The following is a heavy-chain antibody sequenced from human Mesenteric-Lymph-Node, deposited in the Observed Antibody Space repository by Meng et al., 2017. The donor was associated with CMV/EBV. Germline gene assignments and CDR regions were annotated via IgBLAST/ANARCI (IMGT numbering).Heavy chain of an antibody. J-gene: IGHJ4*02. CDR2: INTNTGNP. CDR1: FTSYA. Sequence: FTSYAMNWVRQAPGQGLEWMGWINTNTGNPTYAQGFTGRFVFSLDTSVSTAYLQISSLKAEDTAVYYCARDRLRYFDWLTGYEGYDYWGQGTLVTVSS. D-gene: IGHD3-9*01. V-gene: IGHV7-4-1*02. CDR3: ARDRLRYFDWLTGYEGYDY.